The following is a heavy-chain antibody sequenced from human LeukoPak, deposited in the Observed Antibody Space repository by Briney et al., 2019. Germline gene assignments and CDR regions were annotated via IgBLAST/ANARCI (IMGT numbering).Heavy chain of an antibody. J-gene: IGHJ4*02. CDR2: IYPGSSNG. D-gene: IGHD5-18*01. CDR1: GFDFTAYG. V-gene: IGHV5-51*01. CDR3: ARHFHSAWFGF. Sequence: GESLKISFKRPGFDFTAYGITWVRQMPGKGLEWMGNIYPGSSNGRNSPSFQGQVTMSADKSITTVYLQWSSLKASDTAMYYCARHFHSAWFGFWGQGSLVTVSS.